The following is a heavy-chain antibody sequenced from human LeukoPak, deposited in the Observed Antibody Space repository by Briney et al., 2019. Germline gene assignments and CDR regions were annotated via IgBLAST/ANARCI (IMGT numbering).Heavy chain of an antibody. V-gene: IGHV3-23*01. CDR1: GFTFSSYA. D-gene: IGHD6-19*01. Sequence: GGSPGLSCAASGFTFSSYAMNWVRQAPGKGLEWVSLISGSGDSTDYADSVKGRFTISRDNSKNTLFLQINSLRADDTAVYYCAKRAVAGTGRGFDIWGQGTLVTVSS. CDR2: ISGSGDST. CDR3: AKRAVAGTGRGFDI. J-gene: IGHJ3*02.